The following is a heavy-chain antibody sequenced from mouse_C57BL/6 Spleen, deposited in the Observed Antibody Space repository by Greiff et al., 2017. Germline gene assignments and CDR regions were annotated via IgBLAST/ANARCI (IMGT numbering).Heavy chain of an antibody. CDR1: GYTFTDYE. V-gene: IGHV1-15*01. J-gene: IGHJ1*03. Sequence: QVQLKQSGAELVRPGASVTLSCKASGYTFTDYEMHWVKQTPVHGLEWIGAIDPETGGTAYNQKFKGKAILTADKSSSTAYMELRSLTSEDSAVYYCTPFITTVVALYWYFDVWGTGTTVTVSS. CDR2: IDPETGGT. CDR3: TPFITTVVALYWYFDV. D-gene: IGHD1-1*01.